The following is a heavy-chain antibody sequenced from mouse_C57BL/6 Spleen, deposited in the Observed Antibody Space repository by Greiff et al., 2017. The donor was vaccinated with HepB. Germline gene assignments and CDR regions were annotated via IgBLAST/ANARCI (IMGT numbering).Heavy chain of an antibody. Sequence: QVQLQQPGAELVKPGASVKLSCKASGYTFTSYWMHWVKQRPGQGLEWIGMIHPNSGSTNYNEKFKSKATLTVDKSSSTAYMQLSSLTSEDSAVYYCARSNDYGSSHWYFDVWGTGTTVTVSS. CDR1: GYTFTSYW. J-gene: IGHJ1*03. D-gene: IGHD1-1*01. CDR2: IHPNSGST. V-gene: IGHV1-64*01. CDR3: ARSNDYGSSHWYFDV.